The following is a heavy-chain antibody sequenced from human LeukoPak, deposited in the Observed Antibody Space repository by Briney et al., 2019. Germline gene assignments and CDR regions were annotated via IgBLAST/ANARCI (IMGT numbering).Heavy chain of an antibody. Sequence: SETLSLTCTVSGGSISSYYWSWIRQPPGKGLEWIGYIYYSGGTNYNPSLKSRVTISVDTSKSQFSLKLNSVTAADTAVYYCARGGKAAAPNYYYYGMDVWGQGTTVTVSS. V-gene: IGHV4-59*01. CDR3: ARGGKAAAPNYYYYGMDV. CDR2: IYYSGGT. J-gene: IGHJ6*02. D-gene: IGHD6-13*01. CDR1: GGSISSYY.